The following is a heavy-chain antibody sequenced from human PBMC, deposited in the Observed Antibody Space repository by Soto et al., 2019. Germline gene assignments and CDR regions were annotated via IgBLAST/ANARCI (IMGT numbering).Heavy chain of an antibody. J-gene: IGHJ4*02. D-gene: IGHD6-19*01. CDR2: ISAYNGNT. CDR1: GYTFTSYG. V-gene: IGHV1-18*01. CDR3: ARYGYSSGWDPYFDY. Sequence: GASVKVSCKASGYTFTSYGISWVRQAPGQGLEWMGWISAYNGNTNYAQKLQGRVTMTTDTSTSTAYMELRSLRSDDTAVYYCARYGYSSGWDPYFDYWGQGTLVTVSS.